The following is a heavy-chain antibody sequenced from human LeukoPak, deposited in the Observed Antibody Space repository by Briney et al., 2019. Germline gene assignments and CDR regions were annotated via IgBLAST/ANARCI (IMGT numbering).Heavy chain of an antibody. CDR2: IYYSGST. CDR1: GGSISSSSYY. Sequence: SETLSLTCTVSGGSISSSSYYWGWIRQPPGKGLEWIGSIYYSGSTYYNPSLKSRVTISVDTSKNQFSLKLSSVTAADTAVYYCARDRYLDPWGQGTLFNVSS. CDR3: ARDRYLDP. J-gene: IGHJ5*02. V-gene: IGHV4-39*07. D-gene: IGHD3-9*01.